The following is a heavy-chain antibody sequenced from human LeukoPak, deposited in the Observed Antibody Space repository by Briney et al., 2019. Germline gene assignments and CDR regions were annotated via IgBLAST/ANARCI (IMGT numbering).Heavy chain of an antibody. D-gene: IGHD3-22*01. CDR3: ARDLLPGYYDSSGYLDFDY. V-gene: IGHV3-23*01. CDR1: GFTFSSYA. J-gene: IGHJ4*02. Sequence: GGSLRLSCAASGFTFSSYALSWVRQAPEKGLEWVSGITGSGGTIYYADSVKGRFTISRDNAKNSLYLQMNSLRAEDTAVYYCARDLLPGYYDSSGYLDFDYWGQGTLVTVSS. CDR2: ITGSGGTI.